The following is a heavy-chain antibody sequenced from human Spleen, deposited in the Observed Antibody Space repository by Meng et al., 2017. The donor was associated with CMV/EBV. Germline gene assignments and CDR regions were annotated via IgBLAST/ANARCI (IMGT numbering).Heavy chain of an antibody. Sequence: SGGTFSSYGFSWVREAPGQGLEWMGGIIPLFRTSNYAQKFQGRVTITADESTSTAYLELSSLRSEDTAVYYCARGGYCTTTGCYHFDYWGQGTLVTVSS. D-gene: IGHD2-2*01. CDR1: GGTFSSYG. CDR3: ARGGYCTTTGCYHFDY. V-gene: IGHV1-69*01. J-gene: IGHJ4*02. CDR2: IIPLFRTS.